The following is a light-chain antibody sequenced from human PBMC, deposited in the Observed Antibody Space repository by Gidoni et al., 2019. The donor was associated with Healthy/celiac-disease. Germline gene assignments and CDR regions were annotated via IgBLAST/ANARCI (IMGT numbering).Light chain of an antibody. J-gene: IGKJ2*01. CDR3: PQRYSTPL. V-gene: IGKV1-39*01. CDR1: QSISSY. Sequence: DIQMTQSPSSLSASVGDRVTITCWASQSISSYLNWYQQKPGKAPKLLIYAASSLQSGVPTRFQGSGFGTEFTLTISRLQPEDFACFYWPQRYSTPLFGQGTKLEIK. CDR2: AAS.